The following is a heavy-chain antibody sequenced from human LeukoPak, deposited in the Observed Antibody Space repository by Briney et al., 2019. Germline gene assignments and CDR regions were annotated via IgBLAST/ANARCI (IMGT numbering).Heavy chain of an antibody. CDR3: ARDLDWGYFDY. Sequence: SETLSLTCTVSGGSISSYYWSWLRQPPGKGLEWLGRTYYRSRWYNDYAVSVKSRVTINPDTSKNQFSLRLNSVTPEDTAVYYCARDLDWGYFDYWGQGTLVTVSS. CDR2: TYYRSRWYN. D-gene: IGHD3/OR15-3a*01. CDR1: GGSISSYY. V-gene: IGHV6-1*01. J-gene: IGHJ4*02.